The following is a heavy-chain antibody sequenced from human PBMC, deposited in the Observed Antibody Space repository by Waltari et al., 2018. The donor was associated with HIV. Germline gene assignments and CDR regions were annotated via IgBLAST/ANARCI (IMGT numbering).Heavy chain of an antibody. CDR1: GFTFSSYS. D-gene: IGHD3-16*01. Sequence: EVQLVESGGGLVKPGGSLRLSCAASGFTFSSYSMNWVRQAPGKGLEGVSSISSSSSDIYYADSVKGRFTSSRDNAKNSLYLQMNRLRAEDTAVYYCARSLSPAVWYAFDIWGQGTMVTVSS. V-gene: IGHV3-21*01. CDR3: ARSLSPAVWYAFDI. J-gene: IGHJ3*02. CDR2: ISSSSSDI.